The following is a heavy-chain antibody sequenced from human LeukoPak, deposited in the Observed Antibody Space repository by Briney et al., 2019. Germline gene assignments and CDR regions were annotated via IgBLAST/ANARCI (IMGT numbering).Heavy chain of an antibody. CDR3: ARGGPNRSGWTLDY. Sequence: GASVKVSCKASGYTFTEYAMHWVCLAPGHGLEWMGWINADSGNTESSQRFQGRLSITWDTSATTAYMELSSLTSEDTAVYYCARGGPNRSGWTLDYWGPGTLVTVSS. CDR1: GYTFTEYA. CDR2: INADSGNT. J-gene: IGHJ4*02. D-gene: IGHD6-19*01. V-gene: IGHV1-3*01.